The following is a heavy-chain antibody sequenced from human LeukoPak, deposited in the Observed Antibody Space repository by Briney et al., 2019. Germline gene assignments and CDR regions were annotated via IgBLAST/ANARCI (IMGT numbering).Heavy chain of an antibody. Sequence: PGGSLRLSCAASGFTFSSYSMNWVRQAPGKGLEWVSSISSSSSYIYYADSVKGRFSISRDNAKNSLYLQMNSLRAEDTAVYYCARDRFTSSGWYGDYMDVWGKGTPVTVSS. V-gene: IGHV3-21*01. D-gene: IGHD6-19*01. CDR2: ISSSSSYI. CDR1: GFTFSSYS. J-gene: IGHJ6*03. CDR3: ARDRFTSSGWYGDYMDV.